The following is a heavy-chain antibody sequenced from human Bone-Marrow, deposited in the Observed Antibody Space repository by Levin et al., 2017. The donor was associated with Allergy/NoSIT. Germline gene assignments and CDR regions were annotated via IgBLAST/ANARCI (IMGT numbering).Heavy chain of an antibody. CDR3: ARGVRFLEWLSNPRHYYYYGMDV. D-gene: IGHD3-3*01. J-gene: IGHJ6*02. Sequence: GGSLRLSCKASGGSLNNYAISWVRQAPGQGLEWMGGIIPSFGATNYAQTFQDRVTITADESTNRAYMELRGLRSEDTAVYYCARGVRFLEWLSNPRHYYYYGMDVWGQGTTVTVSS. CDR1: GGSLNNYA. V-gene: IGHV1-69*01. CDR2: IIPSFGAT.